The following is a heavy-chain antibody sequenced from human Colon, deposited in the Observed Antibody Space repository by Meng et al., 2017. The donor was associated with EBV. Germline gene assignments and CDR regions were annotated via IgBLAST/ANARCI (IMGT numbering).Heavy chain of an antibody. CDR1: GFTVSSNY. CDR3: ARYGDYAPKD. J-gene: IGHJ4*02. Sequence: VEMVKLGVCLVQLGWSLSVSCAASGFTVSSNYMPWVRQAPGKGLEWVSVIDRGGGTYLADSVKGRFTISRDNSKNTMYLQMNSLRAEDTAVYYCARYGDYAPKDWGQGTLVTVSS. V-gene: IGHV3-53*01. CDR2: IDRGGGT. D-gene: IGHD4-17*01.